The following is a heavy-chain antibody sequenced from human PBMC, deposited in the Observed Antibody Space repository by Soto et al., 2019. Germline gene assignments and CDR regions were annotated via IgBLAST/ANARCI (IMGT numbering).Heavy chain of an antibody. D-gene: IGHD6-19*01. CDR2: INHSGST. CDR3: ARPSSGWYPRYNWFDP. V-gene: IGHV4-34*01. J-gene: IGHJ5*02. CDR1: GGSFSGYY. Sequence: PSETLSLTCAVYGGSFSGYYWSWIRQPPGKGLEWIGEINHSGSTNYNPSLKSRVTISVDTSKNQFSLKLSSVTAADTAVYYCARPSSGWYPRYNWFDPWGQGTLVTVSS.